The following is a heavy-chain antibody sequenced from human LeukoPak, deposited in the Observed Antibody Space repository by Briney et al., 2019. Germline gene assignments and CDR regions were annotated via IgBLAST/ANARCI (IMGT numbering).Heavy chain of an antibody. Sequence: SETLSLTCTVSGGSISSYYWSWIRQPPGKGLEWIGYIYYSGSTNYNPSLKSRVTISVDTSKNQFSLKLSSVTAADTAVYYCACESPWGAFDIWGQGTMVTVSS. CDR3: ACESPWGAFDI. V-gene: IGHV4-59*01. CDR1: GGSISSYY. J-gene: IGHJ3*02. D-gene: IGHD3-16*01. CDR2: IYYSGST.